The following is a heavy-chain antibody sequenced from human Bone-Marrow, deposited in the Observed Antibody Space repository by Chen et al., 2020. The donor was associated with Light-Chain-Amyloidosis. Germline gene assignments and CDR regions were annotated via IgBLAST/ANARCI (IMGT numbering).Heavy chain of an antibody. CDR3: AREVPAVKKNYMDV. Sequence: QLQLQESGPRVVKPSETLSSTCAAPGGSISGTSYDWVWIRQPPGKGLEWIGTFYYTGITYYNPSLKSRVTISVDMSKNQFSLILSSVTAADTAVYHCAREVPAVKKNYMDVWGKGTTVTVSS. V-gene: IGHV4-39*07. CDR1: GGSISGTSYD. CDR2: FYYTGIT. J-gene: IGHJ6*03. D-gene: IGHD2-2*01.